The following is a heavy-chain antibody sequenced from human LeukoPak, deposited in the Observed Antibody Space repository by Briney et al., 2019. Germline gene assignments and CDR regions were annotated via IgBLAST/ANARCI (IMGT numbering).Heavy chain of an antibody. D-gene: IGHD2-2*02. J-gene: IGHJ3*02. CDR3: VKDVVVVPAAIIYDAFDI. CDR2: ISSNGGST. Sequence: SGGSLRLSCSASGFTFSSYAMHWVRQAPGKGLEYVSAISSNGGSTYYADSVKGRFTISRDNSKNTLYLQMSSLGAEDTAVYYCVKDVVVVPAAIIYDAFDIWGQGTMVTVSS. CDR1: GFTFSSYA. V-gene: IGHV3-64D*06.